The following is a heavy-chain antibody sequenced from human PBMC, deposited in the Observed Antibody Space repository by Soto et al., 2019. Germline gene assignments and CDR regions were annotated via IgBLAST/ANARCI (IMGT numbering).Heavy chain of an antibody. V-gene: IGHV4-4*02. CDR1: GGSISGSNW. CDR2: IYHSGST. J-gene: IGHJ6*02. D-gene: IGHD1-20*01. CDR3: ARAPITGNYYYYGMDV. Sequence: SETLSLTCAVSGGSISGSNWWSWVRQPPGKGLEWIGEIYHSGSTNYNPSLKSRVTISVDKSKNQFSLKLSSVTAADTAVYYCARAPITGNYYYYGMDVWGQGTTVTVSS.